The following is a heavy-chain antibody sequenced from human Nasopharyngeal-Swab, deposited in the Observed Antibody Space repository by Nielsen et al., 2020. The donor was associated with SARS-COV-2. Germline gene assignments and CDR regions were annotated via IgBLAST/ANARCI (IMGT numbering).Heavy chain of an antibody. J-gene: IGHJ4*02. V-gene: IGHV3-30*03. D-gene: IGHD4-17*01. Sequence: GESLKISCAASVFTFSSFGMHWVRQAPGKGLEWVAFIAHDASNEYYGDSVKGRFSISRDSSKNTLYLQMDSLRGEDTAVYYCARDAPAHYGAFYWGRGTLVTVSS. CDR1: VFTFSSFG. CDR2: IAHDASNE. CDR3: ARDAPAHYGAFY.